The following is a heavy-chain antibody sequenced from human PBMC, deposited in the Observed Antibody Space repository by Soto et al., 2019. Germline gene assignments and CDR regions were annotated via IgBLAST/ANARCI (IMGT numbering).Heavy chain of an antibody. CDR1: GGTFSSYA. Sequence: SVKVSCKASGGTFSSYAISWVRQAPGQGLEWMGGIIPIFGTANYAQKFQGRVTITADESTSTAYMELSSLRSEDTAVYYCAKSIAAAGKVWYYGMDVWGQGTTVTVSS. J-gene: IGHJ6*02. CDR3: AKSIAAAGKVWYYGMDV. D-gene: IGHD6-13*01. V-gene: IGHV1-69*13. CDR2: IIPIFGTA.